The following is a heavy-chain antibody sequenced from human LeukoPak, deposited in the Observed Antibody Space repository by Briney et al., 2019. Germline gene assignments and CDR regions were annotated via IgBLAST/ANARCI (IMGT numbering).Heavy chain of an antibody. V-gene: IGHV3-72*01. Sequence: GGSLRLSCAASGFTFSDHYMDWVRQAPGKGLEWVGRTRNKANSYTTQYAASVKGRFTISRDDSKNSLYLQMNSLKTEDTAVYYCTAPDFLDYWGQGTLVTVSS. CDR1: GFTFSDHY. CDR2: TRNKANSYTT. D-gene: IGHD1-14*01. CDR3: TAPDFLDY. J-gene: IGHJ4*02.